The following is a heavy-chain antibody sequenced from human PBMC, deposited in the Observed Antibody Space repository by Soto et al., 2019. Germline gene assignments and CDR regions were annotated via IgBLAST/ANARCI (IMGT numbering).Heavy chain of an antibody. CDR2: IYHSGST. J-gene: IGHJ6*03. CDR3: ARARSPSYYYYYYMDV. CDR1: SGSISSSNW. D-gene: IGHD2-15*01. Sequence: QVQLQESGPGLVKPSGTLSLTCAVSSGSISSSNWWSWVRQPPGKGLEWIGEIYHSGSTNYNPSLHSRVTTTVEKSKNQFSLKLSSVTAADTAVYYCARARSPSYYYYYYMDVWGKGTTVTVSS. V-gene: IGHV4-4*02.